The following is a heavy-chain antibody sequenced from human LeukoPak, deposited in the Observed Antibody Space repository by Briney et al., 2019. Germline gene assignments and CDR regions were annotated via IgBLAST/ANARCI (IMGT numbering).Heavy chain of an antibody. Sequence: SETLSLTCTVSGGSISTSNYYWGWIRQPPGKGLEWIGNIFYSGSTYYSPSLRSRVTISLDTSRNQFSLKLNSVTAADTAVYYCARGFAYGTHKPFDYWGQGTLVTVSS. D-gene: IGHD2-21*01. V-gene: IGHV4-39*07. CDR3: ARGFAYGTHKPFDY. CDR1: GGSISTSNYY. CDR2: IFYSGST. J-gene: IGHJ4*02.